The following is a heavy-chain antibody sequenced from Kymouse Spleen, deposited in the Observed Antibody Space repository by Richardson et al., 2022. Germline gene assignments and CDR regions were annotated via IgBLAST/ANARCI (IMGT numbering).Heavy chain of an antibody. D-gene: IGHD4-11,IGHD4-11*01. CDR2: ISYDGSNK. CDR1: GFTFSSYG. Sequence: QVQLVESGGGVVQPGRSLRLSCAASGFTFSSYGMHWVRQAPGKGLEWVAVISYDGSNKYYADSVKGRFTISRDNSKNTLYLQMNSLRAEDTAVYYCAKDRGDYRVFDPWGQGTLVTVSS. J-gene: IGHJ5*02. CDR3: AKDRGDYRVFDP. V-gene: IGHV3-30*18.